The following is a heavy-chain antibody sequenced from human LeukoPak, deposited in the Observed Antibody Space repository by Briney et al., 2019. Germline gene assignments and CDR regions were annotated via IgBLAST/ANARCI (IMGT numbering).Heavy chain of an antibody. CDR1: GYSFTSYR. CDR3: ARGVRGVIIRGNWFDP. V-gene: IGHV5-51*04. CDR2: IYPGDSDT. D-gene: IGHD3-10*01. J-gene: IGHJ5*02. Sequence: GESLKISCKGSGYSFTSYRIGWVRQMPGKGLEWMGIIYPGDSDTRYSPSFQGQVTISADKPISTAYLQWSSLKASDTAMYYCARGVRGVIIRGNWFDPWGQGTLVTVSS.